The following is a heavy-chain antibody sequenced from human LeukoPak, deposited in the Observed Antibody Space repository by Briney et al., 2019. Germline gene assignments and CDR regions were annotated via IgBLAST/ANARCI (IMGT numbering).Heavy chain of an antibody. Sequence: PGGSLRLSCAASGFTFSSYWMTWVRQAPGKGLEWVANIKQNGSEKKYVDSVKGRFTISRDNAKSTVYLQMNSLRAEDTAVYFCARDRYYIFDYWGQGAPVTVSS. CDR1: GFTFSSYW. CDR3: ARDRYYIFDY. CDR2: IKQNGSEK. V-gene: IGHV3-7*01. D-gene: IGHD3-10*01. J-gene: IGHJ4*02.